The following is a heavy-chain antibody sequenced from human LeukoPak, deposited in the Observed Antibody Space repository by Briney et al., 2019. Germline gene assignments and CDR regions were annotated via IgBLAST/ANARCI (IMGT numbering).Heavy chain of an antibody. Sequence: GESLKISCKSSGYSFTTYWIGWVRQMPGKGLEWMGIIYPGDSDTLYSPSFQGQVTISADKSISTAYLQWSSLKASDTAMYYCAKRPFHGAFDIWGQGTMVTVSS. CDR1: GYSFTTYW. D-gene: IGHD2/OR15-2a*01. CDR2: IYPGDSDT. CDR3: AKRPFHGAFDI. J-gene: IGHJ3*02. V-gene: IGHV5-51*01.